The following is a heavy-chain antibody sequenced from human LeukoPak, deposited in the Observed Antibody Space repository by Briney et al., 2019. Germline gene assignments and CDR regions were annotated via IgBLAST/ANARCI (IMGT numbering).Heavy chain of an antibody. V-gene: IGHV1-2*02. CDR3: ARSDYYDSSGYYFDY. CDR1: GYTFTGYY. Sequence: ASVKVSCKASGYTFTGYYMHWVRQAPGQGLEWMGWINPNSGSTNYAQKFQGRVTMTRDTSISTAYMELSRLRSDDTAVYYCARSDYYDSSGYYFDYWGQGTLVTVSS. D-gene: IGHD3-22*01. J-gene: IGHJ4*02. CDR2: INPNSGST.